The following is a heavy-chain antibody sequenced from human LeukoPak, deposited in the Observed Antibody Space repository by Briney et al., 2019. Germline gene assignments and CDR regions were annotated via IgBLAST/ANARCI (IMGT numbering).Heavy chain of an antibody. CDR2: ISYSDNT. Sequence: PSETLSLTCTVSGGSISSFYWSWIRQPPGRGLEYIGYISYSDNTSYNPSLKSRVTISVDASKNQFSLKLTSVTAADTAVYYCARDKGLPQAFDIWGQGTMVTVSS. D-gene: IGHD5/OR15-5a*01. CDR1: GGSISSFY. V-gene: IGHV4-59*01. J-gene: IGHJ3*02. CDR3: ARDKGLPQAFDI.